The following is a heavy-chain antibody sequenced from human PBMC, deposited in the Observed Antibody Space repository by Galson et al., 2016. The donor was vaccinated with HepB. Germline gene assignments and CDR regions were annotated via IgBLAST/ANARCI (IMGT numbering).Heavy chain of an antibody. V-gene: IGHV4-39*01. CDR2: VYYGGLA. D-gene: IGHD3-10*01. Sequence: SETLSLTCTVSGASITSSTYYWAWIRQPPGRGLEWIGSVYYGGLAFYKPSLESRLTISIDTSKSQFSLRLSSVTAADTALYYCSRHDLFGNWFDPWGQGTLVTVSS. CDR1: GASITSSTYY. CDR3: SRHDLFGNWFDP. J-gene: IGHJ5*02.